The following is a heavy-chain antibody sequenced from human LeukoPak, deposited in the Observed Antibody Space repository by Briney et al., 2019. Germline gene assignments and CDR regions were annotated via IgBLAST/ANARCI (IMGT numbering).Heavy chain of an antibody. Sequence: PGRSLRLSCAASGFTFDDYAMHWVRQAPGKGLEWVSGISWNSGSIGYADSVKGRFTISRDNAKNSLYLQMNSLRAEDTAVYYCAREGSSSWLSPPPPLDYWGQGTLVTVSS. V-gene: IGHV3-9*01. CDR1: GFTFDDYA. D-gene: IGHD6-13*01. J-gene: IGHJ4*02. CDR3: AREGSSSWLSPPPPLDY. CDR2: ISWNSGSI.